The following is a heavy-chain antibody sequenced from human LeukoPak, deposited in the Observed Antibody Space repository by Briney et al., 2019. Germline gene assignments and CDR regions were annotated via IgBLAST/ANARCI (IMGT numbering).Heavy chain of an antibody. CDR1: GGTFSGHY. J-gene: IGHJ6*03. D-gene: IGHD4-17*01. CDR3: ARWRGYGDYESLVSYYYMDV. Sequence: SETLSLTCAVYGGTFSGHYWSWIRQPPGKGLEWIGEINHSGSTNYNPSLKSRVTISVDTSKNQFSLKLSSVTAADTAVYYCARWRGYGDYESLVSYYYMDVWGKGTTVTVSS. CDR2: INHSGST. V-gene: IGHV4-34*01.